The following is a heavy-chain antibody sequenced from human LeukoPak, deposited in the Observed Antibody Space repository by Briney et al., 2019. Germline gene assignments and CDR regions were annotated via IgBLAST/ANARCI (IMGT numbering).Heavy chain of an antibody. CDR2: MNTNSSNT. CDR3: ARDRDYGDFDY. J-gene: IGHJ4*02. D-gene: IGHD4-17*01. V-gene: IGHV1-8*01. CDR1: GYTFTSYD. Sequence: ASVKLSCTASGYTFTSYDINWVRQATGQGLEWMGWMNTNSSNTGYAQKFQGRVTMTRNTSISTAYMELRSLRSDDTTVYYCARDRDYGDFDYWGQGTLVTVSS.